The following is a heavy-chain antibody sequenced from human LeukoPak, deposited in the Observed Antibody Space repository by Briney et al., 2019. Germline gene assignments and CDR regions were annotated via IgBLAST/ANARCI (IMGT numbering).Heavy chain of an antibody. Sequence: GGSLRLSCAASGFPFTSYGMHWVRQAPGKGLEWVAVLSYDGSNEYYADSVKGRFTISRDNSKNTLYLQMNSLRVEDTAVYYCAGSWFYRDYFEYWGQGTLVTVST. CDR2: LSYDGSNE. D-gene: IGHD3-10*01. V-gene: IGHV3-30*03. CDR3: AGSWFYRDYFEY. J-gene: IGHJ4*02. CDR1: GFPFTSYG.